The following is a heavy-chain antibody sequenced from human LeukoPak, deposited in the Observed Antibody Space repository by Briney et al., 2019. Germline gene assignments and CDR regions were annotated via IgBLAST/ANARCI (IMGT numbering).Heavy chain of an antibody. CDR3: ARDFKMRSPFDY. CDR1: GYTFTGYY. V-gene: IGHV1-2*02. Sequence: ASVKVSCKASGYTFTGYYMHWVRQAPGQGLEWMRWINPNSGGTNYAQKFQGRVTMTRDTSISTAYMELSRLRSDDTAVYYCARDFKMRSPFDYWGQGTLVTVSS. D-gene: IGHD3-10*01. CDR2: INPNSGGT. J-gene: IGHJ4*02.